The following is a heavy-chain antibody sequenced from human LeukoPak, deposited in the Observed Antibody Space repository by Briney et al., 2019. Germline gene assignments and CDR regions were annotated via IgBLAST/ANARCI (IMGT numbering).Heavy chain of an antibody. V-gene: IGHV3-48*04. D-gene: IGHD3-9*01. Sequence: GGSLRLSCAASGFTFSSYSMNWVRQAPGKGLEWVSYISSSSSTIYYADSVKGRFTISRDNAKNSLYPQMNSLRAEDTAVYYCARGYYDILTGYYNWYFDLWGRGTLVTVSS. CDR3: ARGYYDILTGYYNWYFDL. CDR2: ISSSSSTI. CDR1: GFTFSSYS. J-gene: IGHJ2*01.